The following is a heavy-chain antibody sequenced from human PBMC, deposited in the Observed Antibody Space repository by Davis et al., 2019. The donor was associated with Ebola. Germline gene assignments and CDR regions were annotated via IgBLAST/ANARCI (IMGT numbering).Heavy chain of an antibody. CDR3: ATDQSYYYYGMDV. CDR2: INSDGSST. V-gene: IGHV3-74*01. Sequence: GESLKISCAASGFTFSSYWMHWVRQAPGKGLVWVSRINSDGSSTSYADSVKGRFTISRDNAKNSLYLQMNSLRAEDTAVYYCATDQSYYYYGMDVWGKGTTVTVSS. CDR1: GFTFSSYW. J-gene: IGHJ6*04.